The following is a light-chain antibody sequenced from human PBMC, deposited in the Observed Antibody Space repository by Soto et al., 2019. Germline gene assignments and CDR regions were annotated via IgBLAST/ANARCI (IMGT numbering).Light chain of an antibody. CDR1: QIVSSSS. V-gene: IGKV3-20*01. Sequence: EIVFTQSPVTLSLSPGERATLSCRASQIVSSSSLTWYRQKPGQAPRLLIYGASTRATGIPARFSGSGSGTDFSLTISSLEHEDFAVYYCLQFDISPQYTFGQGTKVDIK. CDR2: GAS. J-gene: IGKJ2*01. CDR3: LQFDISPQYT.